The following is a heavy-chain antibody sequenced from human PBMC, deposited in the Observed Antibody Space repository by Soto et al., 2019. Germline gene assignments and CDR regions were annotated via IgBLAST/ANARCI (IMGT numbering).Heavy chain of an antibody. CDR1: GYTFTSYG. CDR3: ARHLHSDSVHITPVSPDY. D-gene: IGHD4-4*01. CDR2: IRANNGNT. J-gene: IGHJ4*02. V-gene: IGHV1-18*01. Sequence: GASVKVSCKASGYTFTSYGISWVRQAPGQGLEWLGWIRANNGNTNYAQNLQGRVTMTTDTSISTAFLQWSSLKAADSAMYYCARHLHSDSVHITPVSPDYWGQGTLVTVSS.